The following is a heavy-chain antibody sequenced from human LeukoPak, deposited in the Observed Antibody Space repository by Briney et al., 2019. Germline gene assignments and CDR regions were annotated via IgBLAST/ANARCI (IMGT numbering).Heavy chain of an antibody. V-gene: IGHV1-18*01. CDR2: ISAYNGNT. D-gene: IGHD6-19*01. Sequence: GASVKVSCMASGYTFTSYGISWVRQAPGQGLEWMGWISAYNGNTNYAQKLQGRVTMTTDTSTSTAYMELRSLRSDDTAVYYCARVEGSGWFLSTYYFDYWGQGTLVTVSS. J-gene: IGHJ4*02. CDR3: ARVEGSGWFLSTYYFDY. CDR1: GYTFTSYG.